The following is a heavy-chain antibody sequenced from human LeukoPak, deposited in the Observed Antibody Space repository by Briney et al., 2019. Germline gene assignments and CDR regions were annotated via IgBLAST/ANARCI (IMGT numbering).Heavy chain of an antibody. V-gene: IGHV3-15*01. CDR2: IKSKTDGGTT. J-gene: IGHJ4*02. CDR3: TTDRIVVVTAMVDY. Sequence: GRSLRLSCTASGFTFRIYGMHWVRQAPGKGLEWVGRIKSKTDGGTTDYAAPVKGRFTISRDDSKNTLYLQMNSLKTEDTAVYYCTTDRIVVVTAMVDYWGQGTLVTVSS. CDR1: GFTFRIYG. D-gene: IGHD2-21*02.